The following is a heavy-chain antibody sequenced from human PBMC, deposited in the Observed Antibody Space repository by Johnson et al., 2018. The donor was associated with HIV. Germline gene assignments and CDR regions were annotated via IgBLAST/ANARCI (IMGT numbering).Heavy chain of an antibody. CDR2: SGSGGST. Sequence: EVQLVEYGGGLIQPGGSLRLSCAASGFTVSSNYMSWVRQAPGTGLEWVSAISGSGGSTYYADSVKGRFTISRDNAKNSLYLQMNSLRAEDTAVYYCAETPGIAAAGTGYACDIWGQGTMVTVSS. CDR3: AETPGIAAAGTGYACDI. V-gene: IGHV3-66*03. CDR1: GFTVSSNY. D-gene: IGHD6-13*01. J-gene: IGHJ3*02.